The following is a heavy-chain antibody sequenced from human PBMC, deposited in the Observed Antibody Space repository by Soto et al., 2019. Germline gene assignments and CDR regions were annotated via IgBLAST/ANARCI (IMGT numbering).Heavy chain of an antibody. D-gene: IGHD2-2*01. CDR3: ARENIVVVPAAIHYYYYGMDV. J-gene: IGHJ6*02. CDR1: GGSVSSGSYY. Sequence: SETLSLTCTVSGGSVSSGSYYWSWIRQPPGKGLEWIGYIYYSGSTNYNPSLKSRVTISVDTSKNQFSLKLSSVTAADTAVHYCARENIVVVPAAIHYYYYGMDVWGQGTTVTVSS. V-gene: IGHV4-61*01. CDR2: IYYSGST.